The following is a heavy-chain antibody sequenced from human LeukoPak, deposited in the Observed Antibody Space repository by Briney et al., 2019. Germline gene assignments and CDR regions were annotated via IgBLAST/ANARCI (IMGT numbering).Heavy chain of an antibody. D-gene: IGHD4-17*01. J-gene: IGHJ4*02. CDR3: ARGEDYGDYFDY. V-gene: IGHV3-53*01. CDR2: IYSGSST. Sequence: GGSLRLSCAASGFTVSSNYMNWVRQAPGKGLEWVSVIYSGSSTYYADSVRGRFTISRDNSKNTLYLQMNSLRAEDTAVSYCARGEDYGDYFDYWGQGTLVTVSS. CDR1: GFTVSSNY.